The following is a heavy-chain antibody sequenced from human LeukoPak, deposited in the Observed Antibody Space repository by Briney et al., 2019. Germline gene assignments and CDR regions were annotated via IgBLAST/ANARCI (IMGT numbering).Heavy chain of an antibody. D-gene: IGHD5-18*01. J-gene: IGHJ6*03. CDR3: AKVGLQLWPHYYYYYYMDV. Sequence: GGSLRLSCAASGFTCSSYSMNWVRQAPGKGLEWVSSISSSSSYIYYADSVKGRFTISRDNAKNSLYLQMNSLRAEDTAVYYCAKVGLQLWPHYYYYYYMDVWGKGTTVTVSS. CDR2: ISSSSSYI. CDR1: GFTCSSYS. V-gene: IGHV3-21*01.